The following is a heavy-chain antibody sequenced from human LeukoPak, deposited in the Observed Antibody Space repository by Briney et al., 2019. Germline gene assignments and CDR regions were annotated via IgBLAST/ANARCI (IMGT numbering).Heavy chain of an antibody. J-gene: IGHJ1*01. CDR3: ASPRGDDSGGYYTWYFHH. V-gene: IGHV4-34*01. D-gene: IGHD3-22*01. CDR1: GGAFSGYY. CDR2: SGST. Sequence: SETLSLTCAVYGGAFSGYYWSWIRQPPGKGLEWIGSGSTYYNPSLKSRVTISVDTSKNQFSLKLSSVTAADTAVYFCASPRGDDSGGYYTWYFHHWGQGILVTVSS.